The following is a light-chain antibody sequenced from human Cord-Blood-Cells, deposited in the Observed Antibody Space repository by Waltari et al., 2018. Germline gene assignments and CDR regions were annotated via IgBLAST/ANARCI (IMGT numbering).Light chain of an antibody. CDR3: QQRSNWWT. V-gene: IGKV3-11*01. Sequence: EIVLTQSPATLSLSPGERATLSCRASQSVSSYLAWYQQKPGQAPRLLIYDASNRATGIPARFSGSVSGTDFTLTISSLEPEYFAVYYCQQRSNWWTFGQGTKVEIK. CDR2: DAS. J-gene: IGKJ1*01. CDR1: QSVSSY.